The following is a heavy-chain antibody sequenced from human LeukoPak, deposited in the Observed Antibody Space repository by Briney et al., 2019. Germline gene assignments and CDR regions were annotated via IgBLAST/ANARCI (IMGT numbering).Heavy chain of an antibody. Sequence: GGSLRLSCAASGFRFTTYGMHWVRQAPGKGLEWVAFIRYDGSNKYYADSVKGRLTISRDNSKNTLFLQMNSLRAEDTAVYYCAKVGGRSGGGFDYWGQGTLVTVSS. CDR3: AKVGGRSGGGFDY. D-gene: IGHD4-23*01. J-gene: IGHJ4*02. V-gene: IGHV3-30*02. CDR2: IRYDGSNK. CDR1: GFRFTTYG.